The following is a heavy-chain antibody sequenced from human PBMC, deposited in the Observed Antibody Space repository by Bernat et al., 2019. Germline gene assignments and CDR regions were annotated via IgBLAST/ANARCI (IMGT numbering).Heavy chain of an antibody. J-gene: IGHJ6*02. CDR2: ISSSSSYI. V-gene: IGHV3-21*01. Sequence: EVQLVESGGGLVKPGGSLRLSCAASGFTFSSYSMNWVRQAPGKGLEWVSSISSSSSYIYYADSVKGRFTISRDNAKNSLYLQMNSLRAEDTAVYYCARDLKQLVGTYNYYGMDVWGQGTTVTVSS. CDR3: ARDLKQLVGTYNYYGMDV. D-gene: IGHD6-6*01. CDR1: GFTFSSYS.